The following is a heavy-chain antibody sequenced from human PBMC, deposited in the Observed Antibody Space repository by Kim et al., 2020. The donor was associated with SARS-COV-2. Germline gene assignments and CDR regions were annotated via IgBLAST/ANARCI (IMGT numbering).Heavy chain of an antibody. Sequence: GVSLRLSCAASGFTVSSNYMSWVRQAPGKGLEWVSVIYSDDNTYYADSVKGRFIISRDSSKNTLSLQMNSLRAEDTAVYYFARRGNTFWYFDLWGRGTLV. J-gene: IGHJ2*01. CDR3: ARRGNTFWYFDL. D-gene: IGHD3-16*01. CDR2: IYSDDNT. CDR1: GFTVSSNY. V-gene: IGHV3-66*04.